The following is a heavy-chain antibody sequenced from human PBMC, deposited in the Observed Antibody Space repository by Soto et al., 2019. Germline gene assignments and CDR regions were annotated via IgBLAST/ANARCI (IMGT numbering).Heavy chain of an antibody. V-gene: IGHV4-59*08. CDR1: GGSISNFY. CDR2: IYYSGST. D-gene: IGHD5-12*01. J-gene: IGHJ4*02. CDR3: ARRYRGNIAY. Sequence: SETLSLTCTVSGGSISNFYWSWIRQPPGKGLEWIGYIYYSGSTNYNPSLKSRVTISVDTSKNQFSLKLSSVTAADTAVYFCARRYRGNIAYWGKGTLVTVSS.